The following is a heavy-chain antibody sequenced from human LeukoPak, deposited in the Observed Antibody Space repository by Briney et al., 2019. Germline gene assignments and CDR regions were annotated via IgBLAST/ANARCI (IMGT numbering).Heavy chain of an antibody. D-gene: IGHD1-26*01. CDR1: GFTFSSYA. J-gene: IGHJ4*02. CDR2: ISGSGGST. CDR3: ARDSGSYYFHY. Sequence: PGGSLRLSCAASGFTFSSYAMSWVRQAPGKGLEWVSAISGSGGSTYYADSVKGRFTISRDNSKNTLDLQMNSLRAEDTAVYYWARDSGSYYFHYWGQGTLVTVSS. V-gene: IGHV3-23*01.